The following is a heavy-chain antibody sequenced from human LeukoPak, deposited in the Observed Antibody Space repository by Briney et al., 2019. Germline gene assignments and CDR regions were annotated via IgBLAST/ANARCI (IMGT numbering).Heavy chain of an antibody. CDR3: ARRLGSGSPGTNYYYYYMDV. J-gene: IGHJ6*03. CDR1: GGSISSHY. CDR2: IYYSGST. V-gene: IGHV4-59*11. D-gene: IGHD3-16*01. Sequence: PSETLSLTCTVSGGSISSHYWSWIRQPPGKGLEWIGHIYYSGSTNYNPSLKSRVTISVDTSKNQFSLKLSSVTAADTAVYYCARRLGSGSPGTNYYYYYMDVWGKGTTVTVSS.